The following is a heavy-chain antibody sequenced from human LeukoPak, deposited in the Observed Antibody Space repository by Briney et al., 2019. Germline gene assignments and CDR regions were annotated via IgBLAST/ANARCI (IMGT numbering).Heavy chain of an antibody. Sequence: GGSLRLSCAASGFTFDDYGMSWVRQAPAKGLEWVSGINWNGGSTGYADSVKGRFAISRDNAKNSLYLQMNSLRAEDTALYYCAREGLVVPAAVIPSMDVWGKGTTVTVSS. CDR2: INWNGGST. V-gene: IGHV3-20*04. D-gene: IGHD2-2*01. CDR3: AREGLVVPAAVIPSMDV. J-gene: IGHJ6*03. CDR1: GFTFDDYG.